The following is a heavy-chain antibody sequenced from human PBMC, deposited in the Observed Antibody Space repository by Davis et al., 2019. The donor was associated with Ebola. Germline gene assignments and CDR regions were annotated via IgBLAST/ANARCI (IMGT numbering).Heavy chain of an antibody. D-gene: IGHD3-3*01. CDR3: ARELTYYDSSYNWFDP. Sequence: SVKVSCKASGGTFSSYAISWVRQAPGQGLEWMGGIIPIFGTANYAQKFPGRVTITADESTSTAYMELSSLRPEGTAVYYCARELTYYDSSYNWFDPWGQGTLVTVSS. CDR1: GGTFSSYA. J-gene: IGHJ5*02. CDR2: IIPIFGTA. V-gene: IGHV1-69*13.